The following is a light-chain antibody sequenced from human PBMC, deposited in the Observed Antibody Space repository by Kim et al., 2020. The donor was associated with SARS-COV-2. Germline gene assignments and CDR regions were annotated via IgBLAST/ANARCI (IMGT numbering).Light chain of an antibody. J-gene: IGLJ1*01. V-gene: IGLV1-44*01. CDR1: SSTFGSNP. CDR3: AAWDDSLNGYV. Sequence: GQRVPISCPCTSSTFGSNPVNWYHQLPGTPPTPLIYSNNHRPSGVPDRFSGSKSGTSASLAISGLQSEDEADYYCAAWDDSLNGYVFGTGTKVTVL. CDR2: SNN.